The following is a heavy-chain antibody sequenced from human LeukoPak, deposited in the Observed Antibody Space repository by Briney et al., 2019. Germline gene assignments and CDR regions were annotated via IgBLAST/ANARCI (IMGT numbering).Heavy chain of an antibody. CDR3: TRGFKKFYH. J-gene: IGHJ1*01. CDR2: IRSNAHGGTT. CDR1: GFTFGDYA. V-gene: IGHV3-49*04. D-gene: IGHD2/OR15-2a*01. Sequence: GGSLRLSCTASGFTFGDYAVTWVRQAPGKGLEWVGFIRSNAHGGTTEYAASVQGRFTISRDDSESVAYLQMRSLKTEDAAVYYCTRGFKKFYHWGQGTLVTVSS.